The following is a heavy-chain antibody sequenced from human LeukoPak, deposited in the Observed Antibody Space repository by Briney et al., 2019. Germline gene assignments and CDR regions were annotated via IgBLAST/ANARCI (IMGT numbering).Heavy chain of an antibody. CDR3: AREDPGHWSRRAFDI. D-gene: IGHD2-8*02. CDR2: IKEDGSEK. CDR1: GFTFSRYW. Sequence: GGSLRLSCAASGFTFSRYWMTWVRQAPGKGLEWVAKIKEDGSEKNYVDSVKGRFTISRDNSKNTLYLQMNSLSAEDTAVYYCAREDPGHWSRRAFDIWGQGTVVTVTS. J-gene: IGHJ3*02. V-gene: IGHV3-7*05.